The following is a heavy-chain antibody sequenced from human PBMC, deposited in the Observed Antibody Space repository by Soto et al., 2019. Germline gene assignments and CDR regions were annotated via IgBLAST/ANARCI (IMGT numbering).Heavy chain of an antibody. CDR1: GGSFSGHY. CDR2: INHSGST. CDR3: ARGIALMLVVERDAPDKYYLDS. Sequence: SETLSLTCAVYGGSFSGHYWSWIRQPPGKGPEWIGEINHSGSTNYNPSHKSRVTISVDTSKNQFSLKLNSVTAADTAVYYCARGIALMLVVERDAPDKYYLDSWGQGTPVTVSS. D-gene: IGHD3-22*01. V-gene: IGHV4-34*01. J-gene: IGHJ4*02.